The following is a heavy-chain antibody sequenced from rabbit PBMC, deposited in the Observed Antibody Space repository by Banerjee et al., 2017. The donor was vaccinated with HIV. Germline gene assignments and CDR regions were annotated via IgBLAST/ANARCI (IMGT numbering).Heavy chain of an antibody. Sequence: QEQLEESGRGLVQPEGSLTLTCTASGFSFSSSYWICWVRQAPGKGLEWIGCIDTVSSGITWYASWAKGRFTVSATSSTTVTLQMTSLTAADTATYFCAGYEAVGSSDYFNFWGPGTLVTVS. CDR2: IDTVSSGIT. V-gene: IGHV1S45*01. J-gene: IGHJ4*01. D-gene: IGHD8-1*01. CDR3: AGYEAVGSSDYFNF. CDR1: GFSFSSSYW.